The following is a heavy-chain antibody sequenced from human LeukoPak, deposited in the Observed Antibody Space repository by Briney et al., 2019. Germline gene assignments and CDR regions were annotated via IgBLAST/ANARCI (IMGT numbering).Heavy chain of an antibody. V-gene: IGHV1-69*13. Sequence: SVKVSCKASGGTFSSYAISWVRQAPGQGLEWMGGIIPIFGTANYAQKFQGRVTVTADESTSTAYMELSSLRSEDTAVYYCARDVGAAAGILKLRFDPWGQGTLVTVSS. CDR3: ARDVGAAAGILKLRFDP. J-gene: IGHJ5*02. CDR2: IIPIFGTA. D-gene: IGHD6-13*01. CDR1: GGTFSSYA.